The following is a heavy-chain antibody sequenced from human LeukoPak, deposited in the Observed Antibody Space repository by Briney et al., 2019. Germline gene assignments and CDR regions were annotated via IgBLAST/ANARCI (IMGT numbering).Heavy chain of an antibody. CDR2: ISSSSSYI. Sequence: GGSLRLSCAASGFTFGSYSMNWVRQAPGKGLEWVSSISSSSSYIYYADSVKGRFTISRDNARNSLYLQMNSLRAEDTAVYYCARLYYYDSSGYSYFDYWGQGTLVTVSS. CDR3: ARLYYYDSSGYSYFDY. D-gene: IGHD3-22*01. V-gene: IGHV3-21*01. J-gene: IGHJ4*02. CDR1: GFTFGSYS.